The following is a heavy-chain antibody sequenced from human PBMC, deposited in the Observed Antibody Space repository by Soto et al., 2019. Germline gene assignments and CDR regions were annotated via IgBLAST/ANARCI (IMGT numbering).Heavy chain of an antibody. V-gene: IGHV1-46*01. CDR3: ARDLKPTVVKPTTIQTVPYFQH. Sequence: ASVQGSCKASGYTFTGDYMHWVRQAPGQGLEWMGIINPSGGSTSYAQKFQGRVTMTRDTSTSTVYMELSSLRSEDTAVYYCARDLKPTVVKPTTIQTVPYFQHWGQGTLVTVSS. CDR1: GYTFTGDY. J-gene: IGHJ1*01. CDR2: INPSGGST. D-gene: IGHD3-22*01.